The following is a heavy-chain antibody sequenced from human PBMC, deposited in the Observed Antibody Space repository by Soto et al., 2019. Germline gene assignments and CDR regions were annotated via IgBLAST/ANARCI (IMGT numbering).Heavy chain of an antibody. D-gene: IGHD3-16*02. Sequence: QVQLQQWGAGLLKPSETLSLTCAVYGGSFSGYYWSWIRQPPGKGLEWIVEINHSGSTNYNPSLKSRVAIPVDTPKNQFSQKLTALTVAATALYYCARGVISSIANGFYPWGQQTIDTVSS. V-gene: IGHV4-34*01. CDR1: GGSFSGYY. J-gene: IGHJ5*02. CDR2: INHSGST. CDR3: ARGVISSIANGFYP.